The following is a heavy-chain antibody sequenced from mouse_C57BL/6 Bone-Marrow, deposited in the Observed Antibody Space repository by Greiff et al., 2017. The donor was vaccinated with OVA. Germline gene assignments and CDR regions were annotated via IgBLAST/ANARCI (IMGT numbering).Heavy chain of an antibody. Sequence: EVKLMESEGGLVQPGSSMKLSCTASGFTFSDYYMAWVRQVPDKGLEWVANINYDGSSTYYLDSLKSRFIISSDNAKNILYLQMSSLKSEDTATYYCARDEGYGSQFAYWGQGTLVTVSA. D-gene: IGHD1-1*01. V-gene: IGHV5-16*01. CDR1: GFTFSDYY. CDR3: ARDEGYGSQFAY. CDR2: INYDGSST. J-gene: IGHJ3*01.